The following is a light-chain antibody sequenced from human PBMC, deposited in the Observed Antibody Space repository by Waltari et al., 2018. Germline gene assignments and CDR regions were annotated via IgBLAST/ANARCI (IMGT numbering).Light chain of an antibody. CDR1: RSLLYHYNSKNY. Sequence: DIVVTQSPDSLALALGETATLNCKSSRSLLYHYNSKNYLAWYQQKPGQPPRVIVYWASTRESGVPDRFSGSGSGTDFNLTITTLQPEDVALYFCQQYFSSPITFGGGTRLEIK. CDR3: QQYFSSPIT. V-gene: IGKV4-1*01. J-gene: IGKJ4*01. CDR2: WAS.